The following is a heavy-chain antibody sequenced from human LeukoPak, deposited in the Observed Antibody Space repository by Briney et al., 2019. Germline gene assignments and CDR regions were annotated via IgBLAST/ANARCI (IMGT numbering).Heavy chain of an antibody. CDR3: AKGDCSSTSCSTSEAFDI. D-gene: IGHD2-2*01. V-gene: IGHV3-30*02. J-gene: IGHJ3*02. CDR2: IRYDGSNK. Sequence: PGGSLRLSCAASGFTFSSYGMHWVRQAPGKGLEWVAFIRYDGSNKYYADSVKGRFTISRDNSKNTLYLQMNSLRAEDTAVYYCAKGDCSSTSCSTSEAFDIWGQGTMVTVSS. CDR1: GFTFSSYG.